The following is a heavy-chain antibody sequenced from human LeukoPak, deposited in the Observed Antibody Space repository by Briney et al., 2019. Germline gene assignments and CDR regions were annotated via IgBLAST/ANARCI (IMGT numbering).Heavy chain of an antibody. Sequence: GGSLRLSCAASGFTFSSYSMNWVRQAPGKGLEWVSSISSSSSYIYYADSVKGRFTISRDNAKNSLYLQMNSLRAEDTAVYYCARVGYSNYDFDYWGQGTLVTVSS. CDR3: ARVGYSNYDFDY. CDR1: GFTFSSYS. J-gene: IGHJ4*02. D-gene: IGHD4-11*01. CDR2: ISSSSSYI. V-gene: IGHV3-21*01.